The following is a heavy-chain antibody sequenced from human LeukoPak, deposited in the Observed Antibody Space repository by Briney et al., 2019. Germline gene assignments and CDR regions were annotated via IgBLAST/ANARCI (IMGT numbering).Heavy chain of an antibody. CDR3: ASTPAVAGLSHWLDP. CDR1: GGTFSSYA. D-gene: IGHD6-19*01. J-gene: IGHJ5*02. Sequence: PVKVSCKASGGTFSSYAISWVRQAPGQGLEWMGGIIPIFGTANCAQKFQGRVTITADESTSTAYMELSSLRSEDTAVYYCASTPAVAGLSHWLDPWGQGTLVTVSS. CDR2: IIPIFGTA. V-gene: IGHV1-69*13.